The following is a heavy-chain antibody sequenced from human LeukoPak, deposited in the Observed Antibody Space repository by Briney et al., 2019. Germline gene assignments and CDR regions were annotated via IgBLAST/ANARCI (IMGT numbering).Heavy chain of an antibody. Sequence: ASVKVSCKTSGYTFTDHYIHWVRQAPGQGLEWMGWINPNSGGRNSAQRFQGRVTMTRDTSINTSYMELSSLRSDDTAVYYCARMRSQDNYYDSSGYYETYDYWGQGTLVTVSS. CDR2: INPNSGGR. J-gene: IGHJ4*02. V-gene: IGHV1-2*02. CDR3: ARMRSQDNYYDSSGYYETYDY. CDR1: GYTFTDHY. D-gene: IGHD3-22*01.